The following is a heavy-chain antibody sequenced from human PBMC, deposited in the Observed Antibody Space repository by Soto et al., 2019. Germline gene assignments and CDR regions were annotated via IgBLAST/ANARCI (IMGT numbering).Heavy chain of an antibody. CDR1: GGTFSSYA. D-gene: IGHD2-2*01. J-gene: IGHJ6*02. Sequence: GASVKVSCKASGGTFSSYAISWVRQAPGQGLEWMGGIIPIFGTANYAQKFQGRVTITADESTSTAYMELSSLRSEDTAVYYCARAKGYCSSTSCPTLWYYYYGMDVWGQGTTVTVSS. CDR3: ARAKGYCSSTSCPTLWYYYYGMDV. V-gene: IGHV1-69*13. CDR2: IIPIFGTA.